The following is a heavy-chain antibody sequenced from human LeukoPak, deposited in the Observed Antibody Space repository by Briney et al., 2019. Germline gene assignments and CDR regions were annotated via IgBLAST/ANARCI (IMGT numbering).Heavy chain of an antibody. CDR2: IYYSGYT. V-gene: IGHV4-39*01. J-gene: IGHJ4*02. D-gene: IGHD3-16*02. CDR3: ARQAAWGSYRHPYYFDY. CDR1: GGSISSSSYY. Sequence: SETLSLTCTVSGGSISSSSYYWGWIRQPPGKGLEWIGTIYYSGYTYYNPSLESRVIISVDTSKNQFSLKLSSVTAADTAVYYCARQAAWGSYRHPYYFDYWGQGTLVTVSS.